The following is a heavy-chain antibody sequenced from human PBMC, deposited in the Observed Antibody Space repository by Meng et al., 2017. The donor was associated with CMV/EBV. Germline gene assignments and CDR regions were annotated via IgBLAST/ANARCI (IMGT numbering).Heavy chain of an antibody. CDR1: GFTFDDYA. Sequence: SLKISCAASGFTFDDYAMHWVRQAPGKGLEWVSGISWNSGSIGYADSVKGRFTISRDNSKNTLYLQMNSLRAEDTAVYYCAKDEYSSSSGYYYGMDVWGQGTTVTVSS. CDR3: AKDEYSSSSGYYYGMDV. D-gene: IGHD6-6*01. J-gene: IGHJ6*02. CDR2: ISWNSGSI. V-gene: IGHV3-9*01.